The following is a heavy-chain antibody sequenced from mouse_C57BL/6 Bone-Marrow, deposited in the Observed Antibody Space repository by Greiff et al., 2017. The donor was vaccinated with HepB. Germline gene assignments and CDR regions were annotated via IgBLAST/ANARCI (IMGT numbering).Heavy chain of an antibody. CDR3: ARRHLLLRSY. CDR1: GYTFTSYG. Sequence: QVQLQQSGAELARPGASVKLSCKASGYTFTSYGISWVKQRTGQGLEWIGEIYPRSGNTYYNEKFKGKATLTADKSSSTAYMELRSLTSEDSAVYFCARRHLLLRSYWGQGTLVTVSA. J-gene: IGHJ3*01. V-gene: IGHV1-81*01. D-gene: IGHD1-1*01. CDR2: IYPRSGNT.